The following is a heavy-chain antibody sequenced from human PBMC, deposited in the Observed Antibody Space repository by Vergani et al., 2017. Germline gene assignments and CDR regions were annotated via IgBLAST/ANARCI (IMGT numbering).Heavy chain of an antibody. V-gene: IGHV3-30*18. D-gene: IGHD2-2*01. J-gene: IGHJ4*02. CDR1: GFTFSSYG. CDR2: ISYDGSNK. CDR3: AKILDGPAARSDD. Sequence: QVQLVESGGGVVQPGRSLRLSCAASGFTFSSYGMHWVRQAPGKGLEWVAVISYDGSNKYYADSVKGRFTISRDNSKNTLYLQMNSLRAEDTAVYYCAKILDGPAARSDDWGQGTLVTVSS.